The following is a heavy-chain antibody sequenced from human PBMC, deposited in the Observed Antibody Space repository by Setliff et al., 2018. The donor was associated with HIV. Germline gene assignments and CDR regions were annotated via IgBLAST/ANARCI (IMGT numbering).Heavy chain of an antibody. V-gene: IGHV4-4*07. CDR3: ARGGSYDTFDY. CDR2: IYTSGST. CDR1: GGSITSSY. Sequence: SETLSLTCTVSGGSITSSYWSWIRQPAGKGLEWIGRIYTSGSTNYNPSLKSRVTMSIDTSKNQFSLKLASVTAADTAVYYCARGGSYDTFDYWGQGTLVTVSS. J-gene: IGHJ4*02. D-gene: IGHD3-22*01.